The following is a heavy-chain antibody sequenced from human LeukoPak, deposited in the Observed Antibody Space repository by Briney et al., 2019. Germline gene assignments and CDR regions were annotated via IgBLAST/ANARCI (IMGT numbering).Heavy chain of an antibody. J-gene: IGHJ4*02. D-gene: IGHD5-24*01. CDR1: GGSISSYY. V-gene: IGHV4-59*01. CDR3: ARNRGGERRPQGHFDY. Sequence: SETLSLACTVAGGSISSYYWSLIRQPPGKGLEWIGYIYYSGSTNYNPSLKSRVTISVDTSKNQFPLKLSSVTAADPAVYYCARNRGGERRPQGHFDYWGQGTLVTVSS. CDR2: IYYSGST.